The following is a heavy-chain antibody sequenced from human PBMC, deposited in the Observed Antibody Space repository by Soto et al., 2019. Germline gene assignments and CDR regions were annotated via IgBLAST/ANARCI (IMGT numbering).Heavy chain of an antibody. CDR3: ARGLILWYGELSRRGDHYYYMDV. CDR1: CGSFSGYY. D-gene: IGHD3-10*01. CDR2: INDSGIT. Sequence: QVQLQQCVTGLFKPSETLSLTCAVYCGSFSGYYCSWIRQPPWKGREWIGEINDSGITNYNPSLKIRVAISVDTSQTQFSMQLSSVTAADKAVYYCARGLILWYGELSRRGDHYYYMDVWGKGTTVTVSS. J-gene: IGHJ6*03. V-gene: IGHV4-34*01.